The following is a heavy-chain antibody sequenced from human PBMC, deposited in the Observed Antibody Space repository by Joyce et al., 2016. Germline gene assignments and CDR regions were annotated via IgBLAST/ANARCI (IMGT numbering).Heavy chain of an antibody. CDR1: GGNSRSYA. D-gene: IGHD3-10*01. Sequence: QVHLVQSGAEVTRPGSSVKLSCKTSGGNSRSYALNWVRQAPGQGLEWMGGIFPLFGTPSYAQKFRGRITLTADDSTTTVYMQLGSLTSADTAVYYCARDQVRGSIDSAFEYWGQGALVTVSS. V-gene: IGHV1-69*01. CDR2: IFPLFGTP. J-gene: IGHJ4*02. CDR3: ARDQVRGSIDSAFEY.